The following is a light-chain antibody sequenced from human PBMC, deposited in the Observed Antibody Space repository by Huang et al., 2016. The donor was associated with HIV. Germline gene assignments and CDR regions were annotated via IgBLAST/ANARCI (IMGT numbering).Light chain of an antibody. Sequence: EIVMTQSPATLSVSPGERATLSCRASQSVSSNLAWYQQKPGQAPRLLIYGASTRATGIPARFSGSGSGTEFTLTISSLQSEDFAVCYCQQYNNWHYTFGQGTKLEIK. J-gene: IGKJ2*01. CDR1: QSVSSN. CDR2: GAS. CDR3: QQYNNWHYT. V-gene: IGKV3-15*01.